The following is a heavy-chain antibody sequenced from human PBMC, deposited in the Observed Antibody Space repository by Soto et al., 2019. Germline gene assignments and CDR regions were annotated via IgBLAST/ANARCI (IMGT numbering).Heavy chain of an antibody. CDR3: ARDRVYSSSWPEDKFRLSSTDY. CDR2: ISSSSSYI. D-gene: IGHD6-13*01. V-gene: IGHV3-21*01. Sequence: GGSLRLSCAASGFTFSSYSMNWVRQALGKGLEWVSSISSSSSYIYYADSVKGRFTISRDNAKNSLYLQMNSLRAEDTAVYYCARDRVYSSSWPEDKFRLSSTDYWGQGTLVTVSS. J-gene: IGHJ4*02. CDR1: GFTFSSYS.